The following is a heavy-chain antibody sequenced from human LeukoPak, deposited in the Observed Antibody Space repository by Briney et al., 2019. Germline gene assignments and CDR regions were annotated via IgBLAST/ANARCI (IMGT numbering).Heavy chain of an antibody. J-gene: IGHJ3*02. CDR3: AGLPGGYREYAFDI. Sequence: PGGSLRLSCAASGFTFSDYYMSWIRQAPGKGLEWVSYISSSGSTIYYADSVKGRFTISRDNAKNSLYLQMNGLRAEDTAVYYCAGLPGGYREYAFDIWGQGTMVTVSS. CDR2: ISSSGSTI. CDR1: GFTFSDYY. D-gene: IGHD2-8*02. V-gene: IGHV3-11*01.